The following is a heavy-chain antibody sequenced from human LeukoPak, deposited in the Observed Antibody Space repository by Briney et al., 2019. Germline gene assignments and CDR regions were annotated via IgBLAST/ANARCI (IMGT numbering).Heavy chain of an antibody. D-gene: IGHD4/OR15-4a*01. J-gene: IGHJ6*03. V-gene: IGHV3-30*02. CDR2: IQYDGTKK. CDR1: GFNFINYG. CDR3: AKNILTMTMDYMDV. Sequence: GGSLRLSCAASGFNFINYGIHWVRQAPGKGLEWVTFIQYDGTKKYYADSVKGRFTISRDNSKNTLYLQMNSLRPEDTALYYCAKNILTMTMDYMDVWGKGTTVTVSS.